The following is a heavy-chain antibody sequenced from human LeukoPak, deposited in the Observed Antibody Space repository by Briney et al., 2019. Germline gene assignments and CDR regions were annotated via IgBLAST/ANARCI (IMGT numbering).Heavy chain of an antibody. CDR2: FDPEDGET. Sequence: GASVKVSCKVSGYTLTELSMHWVRQAPGKGLEWMGGFDPEDGETIYAQKFQGRVTMTEDTSTDTAYMELCSLRSEDTAVYYCATAYYASGGYYYYGMDVWGQGTTVTVSS. CDR3: ATAYYASGGYYYYGMDV. D-gene: IGHD3-10*01. CDR1: GYTLTELS. V-gene: IGHV1-24*01. J-gene: IGHJ6*02.